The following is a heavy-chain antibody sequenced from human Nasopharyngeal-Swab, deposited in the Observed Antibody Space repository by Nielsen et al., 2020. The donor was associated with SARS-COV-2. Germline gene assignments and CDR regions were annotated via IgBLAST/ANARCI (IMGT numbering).Heavy chain of an antibody. V-gene: IGHV4-38-2*01. Sequence: SETLSLTCAVSGSSISSGYYWGWIRQPPGKGLEWIGSIYHSGSTYYNPSLKSRVTISVDTSKNQFSLKLSSVTAADTAVYYCASITIFGVVYSWGQGTMVTVSS. CDR2: IYHSGST. CDR1: GSSISSGYY. CDR3: ASITIFGVVYS. D-gene: IGHD3-3*01. J-gene: IGHJ3*01.